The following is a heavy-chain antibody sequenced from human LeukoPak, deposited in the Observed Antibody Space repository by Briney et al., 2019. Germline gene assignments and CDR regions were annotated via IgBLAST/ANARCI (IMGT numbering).Heavy chain of an antibody. V-gene: IGHV4-39*07. CDR2: IYYSGTT. J-gene: IGHJ4*02. CDR3: ARAKGEVDYYGSGSYLVDY. D-gene: IGHD3-10*01. Sequence: SETLSLTCSVSGGSTSSNVYYWGWIRQPPGKDLEWIGSIYYSGTTYYNPSLKSRVTISIDTSKNQFSLKLSSVTAADTAVYYCARAKGEVDYYGSGSYLVDYWGQGTLVTVSS. CDR1: GGSTSSNVYY.